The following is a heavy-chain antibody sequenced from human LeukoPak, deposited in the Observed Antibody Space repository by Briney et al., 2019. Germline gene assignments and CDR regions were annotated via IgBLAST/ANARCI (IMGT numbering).Heavy chain of an antibody. V-gene: IGHV3-33*01. J-gene: IGHJ4*02. Sequence: GGSLRLSCAASGFTFRSYGMHWVRQAPGKGLEWVAVIWYDGSNKYYADSVKGRFTISRDNSKNMLYLLMNSLRAEDTAVYFCARDRSGYIDYWGQGTLVTVSS. D-gene: IGHD3-22*01. CDR1: GFTFRSYG. CDR2: IWYDGSNK. CDR3: ARDRSGYIDY.